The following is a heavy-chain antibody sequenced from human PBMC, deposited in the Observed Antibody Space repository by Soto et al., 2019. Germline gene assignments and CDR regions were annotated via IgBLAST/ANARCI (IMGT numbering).Heavy chain of an antibody. CDR1: GFTFSSYI. CDR3: AREPGYYMDV. CDR2: ISSSSSTI. V-gene: IGHV3-48*01. Sequence: GGSLILSCGAAGFTFSSYIMNWVRQAPGKGLEWVSYISSSSSTIYYADSVKGRFTISRDNAKNSLYLQMNSLRAEDTAVYYCAREPGYYMDVWGKGTTVTVSS. J-gene: IGHJ6*03.